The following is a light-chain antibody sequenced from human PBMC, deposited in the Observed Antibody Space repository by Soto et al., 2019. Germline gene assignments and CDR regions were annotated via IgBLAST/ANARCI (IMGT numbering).Light chain of an antibody. V-gene: IGKV1-39*01. CDR2: AAS. J-gene: IGKJ1*01. CDR3: QQSYRFPKT. CDR1: QTVTSY. Sequence: DVQMTQSPSSLSASVGDNLTLTCRASQTVTSYLNWHQQKPGKAPKLLIYAASTLQSGVPSRFSGSGSGTEFTLTIISLQPEDFATYYCQQSYRFPKTFGRGTKVDIK.